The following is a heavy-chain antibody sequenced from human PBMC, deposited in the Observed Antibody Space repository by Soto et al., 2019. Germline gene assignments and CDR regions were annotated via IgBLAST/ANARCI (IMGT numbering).Heavy chain of an antibody. V-gene: IGHV1-69*01. D-gene: IGHD1-1*01. Sequence: QVQLVQSGAEVKKPGSSVKVSCKASGGTFSSYAISWVRQAPGQGLEWMGGIIPIFGTANYAQKFQGRVTLTADESTSTAYMELSSLRSEDTAVYYCAREGVPTGWAPYYFDYWRQGSLVTVSS. CDR3: AREGVPTGWAPYYFDY. CDR1: GGTFSSYA. CDR2: IIPIFGTA. J-gene: IGHJ4*02.